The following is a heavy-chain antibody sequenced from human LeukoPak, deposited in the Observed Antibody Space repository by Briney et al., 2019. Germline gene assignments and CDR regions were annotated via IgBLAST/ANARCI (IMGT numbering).Heavy chain of an antibody. CDR2: ISISSNYI. CDR3: ARDLRHYYDSSGHNGFDY. J-gene: IGHJ4*02. CDR1: GFTFSRYS. V-gene: IGHV3-21*01. Sequence: DPGGSLRLSCAASGFTFSRYSMNWVRQAPGKGLEWVSSISISSNYIYYADSVKGRFTISRDNAKNSLYLQMNSLRAEDTAVYYCARDLRHYYDSSGHNGFDYWGQGTLVTVSS. D-gene: IGHD3-22*01.